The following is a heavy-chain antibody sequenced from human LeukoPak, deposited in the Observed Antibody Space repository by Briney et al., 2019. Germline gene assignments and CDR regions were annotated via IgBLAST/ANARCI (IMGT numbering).Heavy chain of an antibody. V-gene: IGHV3-23*01. CDR2: IRGSGGAT. Sequence: GGSLRLSCAASGFTFSTYAMSWLRQAPGKGLEWVSGIRGSGGATYYADSVKGRFTISRDNSKNTLYLQMNSLRAEDTAVYYCAKDDLGFGKLGYWGQGTLVTVSS. CDR3: AKDDLGFGKLGY. CDR1: GFTFSTYA. D-gene: IGHD3-10*01. J-gene: IGHJ4*02.